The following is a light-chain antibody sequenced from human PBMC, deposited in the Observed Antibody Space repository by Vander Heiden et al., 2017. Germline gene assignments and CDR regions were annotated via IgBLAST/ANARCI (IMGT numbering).Light chain of an antibody. Sequence: EIVLTQSPDTLSLSPGESATLSCRASQSVSSYLAWYQQKPGQAPRLLIFDASNRASGIPARFSGAGSGTDFTLTISSLEPEDSAVYYCQQRSNWPLTFGGGTKVEIQ. CDR2: DAS. CDR3: QQRSNWPLT. CDR1: QSVSSY. J-gene: IGKJ4*01. V-gene: IGKV3-11*01.